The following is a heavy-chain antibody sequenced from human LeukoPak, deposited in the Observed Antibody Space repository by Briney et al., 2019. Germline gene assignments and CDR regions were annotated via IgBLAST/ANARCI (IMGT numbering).Heavy chain of an antibody. D-gene: IGHD5-18*01. CDR2: VYYSGST. J-gene: IGHJ4*02. V-gene: IGHV4-59*08. CDR3: ARHYGYSYGPDY. CDR1: GGSISTYY. Sequence: PSETLSLTCTVSGGSISTYYWSWLRQPLGKGLEWIGYVYYSGSTSYNPSLKSRVIISVDTSKNEFSLNVSSVTAADTAVYYCARHYGYSYGPDYWGQGTLVTVSS.